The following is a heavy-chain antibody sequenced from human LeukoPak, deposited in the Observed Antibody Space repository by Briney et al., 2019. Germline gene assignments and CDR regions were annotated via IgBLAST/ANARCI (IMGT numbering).Heavy chain of an antibody. J-gene: IGHJ5*02. CDR2: IIPILGIA. CDR1: GGTFSSYA. Sequence: ASVKVSCKASGGTFSSYAISWVRQAPGQGLEWMGRIIPILGIANYAQKFQGRVTITADKSTSTAYMELSSLSSEDTAVYYCARDNYYYDSSGYYPQTNWFDPWGQGTLVTVSS. D-gene: IGHD3-22*01. V-gene: IGHV1-69*04. CDR3: ARDNYYYDSSGYYPQTNWFDP.